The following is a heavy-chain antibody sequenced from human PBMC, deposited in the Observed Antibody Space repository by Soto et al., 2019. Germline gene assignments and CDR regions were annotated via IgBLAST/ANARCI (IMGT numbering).Heavy chain of an antibody. CDR2: INPNSGGT. CDR1: GYTFTGYY. Sequence: RASVKVSCKASGYTFTGYYMHWVRQAPGQGLEWMGWINPNSGGTNYAQKFQGRVTMTRDTSISTAYMELSRLRSDDTAVYYCARDSDDSSGYYYGYWGQGTLVTVSS. D-gene: IGHD3-22*01. CDR3: ARDSDDSSGYYYGY. J-gene: IGHJ4*02. V-gene: IGHV1-2*02.